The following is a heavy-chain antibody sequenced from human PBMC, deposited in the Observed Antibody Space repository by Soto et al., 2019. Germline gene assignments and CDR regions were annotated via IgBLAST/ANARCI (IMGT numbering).Heavy chain of an antibody. J-gene: IGHJ5*02. CDR1: GFTFSSYA. Sequence: GGSLRLSCAASGFTFSSYAMSWVRQAPGKGLEWVSAISGSGGSTYYADSVKGRFTISRDNSKNTLYLQMNSLRAEDTAVYYCARPYDFWSGYDTPLDLKRNSWFDPWGQGTLVTVSS. CDR2: ISGSGGST. V-gene: IGHV3-23*01. D-gene: IGHD3-3*01. CDR3: ARPYDFWSGYDTPLDLKRNSWFDP.